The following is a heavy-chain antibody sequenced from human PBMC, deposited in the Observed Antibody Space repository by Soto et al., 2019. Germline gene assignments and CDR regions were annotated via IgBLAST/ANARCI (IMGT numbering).Heavy chain of an antibody. V-gene: IGHV4-30-4*01. D-gene: IGHD3-3*01. CDR1: GGSISSGDYY. Sequence: SETLSLTCTVSGGSISSGDYYWSWIRQPPGKGLEWIGYIYYSGSTYCNPSLKSRVTISVDTSKNQFSLKLSSVTAADTAVYYCATVRFLEWLLPPDWGQGTLVTVSS. CDR3: ATVRFLEWLLPPD. J-gene: IGHJ4*02. CDR2: IYYSGST.